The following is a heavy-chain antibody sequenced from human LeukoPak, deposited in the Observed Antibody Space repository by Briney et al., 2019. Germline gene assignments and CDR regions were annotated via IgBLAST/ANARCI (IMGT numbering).Heavy chain of an antibody. CDR1: GFTFSHAW. CDR3: IKSSGDWH. D-gene: IGHD2-21*02. CDR2: ISTKTDGGTT. V-gene: IGHV3-15*01. J-gene: IGHJ4*02. Sequence: GSLRLSCTTSGFTFSHAWMTWVRQAPGKGLEWVGRISTKTDGGTTDYAAPVKGRFTIPRDDSKNTLYLQMNSLKTEDTAVYYCIKSSGDWHWGQGTLVTVSS.